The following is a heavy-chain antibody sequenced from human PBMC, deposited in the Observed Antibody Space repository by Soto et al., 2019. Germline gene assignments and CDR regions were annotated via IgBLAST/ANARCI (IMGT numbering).Heavy chain of an antibody. CDR2: ISYDGTYR. D-gene: IGHD1-26*01. CDR1: GFTFSNIA. CDR3: ATDRALGATLGAIHF. Sequence: QAQLVESGGGVGQPGRSLRLSCAASGFTFSNIAMHWVRQAPGKGLEWVAAISYDGTYRPYADFARGRFTISRDNSQKTLYLQMNRLRPEDTALYYCATDRALGATLGAIHFWGQGTLVTVSS. J-gene: IGHJ4*02. V-gene: IGHV3-30-3*01.